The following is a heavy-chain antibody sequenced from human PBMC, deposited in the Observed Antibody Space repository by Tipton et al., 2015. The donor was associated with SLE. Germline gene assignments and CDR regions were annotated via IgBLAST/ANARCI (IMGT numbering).Heavy chain of an antibody. CDR1: GGTFTNYA. J-gene: IGHJ6*03. CDR2: IVPLFGTT. V-gene: IGHV1-69*06. Sequence: QVQLVQSGAEVKKPGSSVRVSCKTSGGTFTNYAFNWVRQAPGQGLEWVGKIVPLFGTTDYAPNFQGRVTFTADKSTKTAYMEVSSLTSADSAVYYCSAASSPRDYYMDVWGKGTAASVSS. CDR3: SAASSPRDYYMDV. D-gene: IGHD2-2*01.